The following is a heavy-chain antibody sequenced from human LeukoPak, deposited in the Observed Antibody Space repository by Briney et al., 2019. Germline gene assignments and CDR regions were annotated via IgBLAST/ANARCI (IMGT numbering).Heavy chain of an antibody. CDR3: GRDLGGRSGY. D-gene: IGHD1-26*01. CDR1: GFTFDDYA. Sequence: PGGSLRLSCAASGFTFDDYAMHWVRQAPGKGLEWVSGISWNSGNIDYADSVKGRFTISRDNAENTLYLQMNSLTAEDTAVYYCGRDLGGRSGYWGLGTLVTVSS. CDR2: ISWNSGNI. J-gene: IGHJ4*02. V-gene: IGHV3-9*01.